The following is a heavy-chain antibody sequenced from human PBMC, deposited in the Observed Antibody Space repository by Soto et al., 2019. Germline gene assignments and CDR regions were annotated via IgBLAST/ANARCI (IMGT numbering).Heavy chain of an antibody. CDR1: GFTVSSNY. CDR2: IYSGGST. J-gene: IGHJ3*02. CDR3: ARDRLGNCAFDI. D-gene: IGHD1-1*01. Sequence: GGSLRLSCAASGFTVSSNYMSWVRQAPGKGLEWVSVIYSGGSTYYAASVKGRFTISRYNSKNTLYLQMNSLRAEDTAVYYCARDRLGNCAFDIWGQGTMVTVSS. V-gene: IGHV3-53*01.